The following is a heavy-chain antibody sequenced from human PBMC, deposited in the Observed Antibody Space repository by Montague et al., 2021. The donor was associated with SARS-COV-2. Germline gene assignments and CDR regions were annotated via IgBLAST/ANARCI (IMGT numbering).Heavy chain of an antibody. CDR1: GGSFSGYY. CDR3: ARGTKRVSTYDYASSGYASDY. D-gene: IGHD3-22*01. V-gene: IGHV4-34*01. CDR2: INRSGST. Sequence: SETLSLTCAVYGGSFSGYYWSWIRQPPGKGLEWIGEINRSGSTKYNPSLKSRVTISVDTSKNQFSLKLSSVTAADTAVYYCARGTKRVSTYDYASSGYASDYWGQGTLVTVSS. J-gene: IGHJ4*02.